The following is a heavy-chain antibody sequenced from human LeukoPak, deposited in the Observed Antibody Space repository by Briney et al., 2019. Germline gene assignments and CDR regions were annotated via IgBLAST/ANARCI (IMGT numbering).Heavy chain of an antibody. CDR3: ETLTHYESRSFVFDS. CDR1: GFIFSRYW. CDR2: INPDETIT. D-gene: IGHD3-22*01. Sequence: GGSLRLSCAVSGFIFSRYWMYWVRLPPGRGTGLDSLINPDETITNYADFVIDRLTTSRDNTTNTLYLQMNSVGVEDTALYYCETLTHYESRSFVFDSWVQGTMVAVCS. V-gene: IGHV3-74*01. J-gene: IGHJ3*02.